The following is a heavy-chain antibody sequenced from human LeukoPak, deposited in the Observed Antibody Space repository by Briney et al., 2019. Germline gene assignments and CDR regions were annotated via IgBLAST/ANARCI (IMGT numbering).Heavy chain of an antibody. J-gene: IGHJ5*02. CDR3: ARGKVEMATAGNWFDP. Sequence: ASVKVSCKASGYTFTSYYMHWVRQAPGQGLEWMGIINPSGGSTNYAQKFQGRVTITTDESTSTAYMELSSLRSEDTAVYYCARGKVEMATAGNWFDPWGQGTLVTVSS. CDR2: INPSGGST. CDR1: GYTFTSYY. V-gene: IGHV1-46*01. D-gene: IGHD5-24*01.